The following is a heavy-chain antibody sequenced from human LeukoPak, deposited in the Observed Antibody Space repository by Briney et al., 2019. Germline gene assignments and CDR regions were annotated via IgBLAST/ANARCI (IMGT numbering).Heavy chain of an antibody. V-gene: IGHV3-21*01. J-gene: IGHJ6*02. Sequence: GGSLRLSCAASGFTFSSYSMNWVRQAPGKGLEWVSSISSSSSCIYYADSVKGRFTISRDNAKNSLYLQMNSLRAEDTAVYYCARQILGYCSGGSCYEDYYYGMDVWGQGTTVTVSS. CDR2: ISSSSSCI. D-gene: IGHD2-15*01. CDR1: GFTFSSYS. CDR3: ARQILGYCSGGSCYEDYYYGMDV.